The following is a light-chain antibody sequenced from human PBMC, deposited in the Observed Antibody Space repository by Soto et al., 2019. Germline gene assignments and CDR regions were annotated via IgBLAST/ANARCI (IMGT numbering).Light chain of an antibody. CDR2: QDI. J-gene: IGLJ3*02. CDR1: KLCNKY. Sequence: SYELTQPPSASVSSGQTASIPCSGHKLCNKYACCYQQRSGQSPFLCIYQDIRRPSGIPERFSCSNSGKTAKLTITGGQTVYEAEYYCQAWDASAVGFAARTQRSVL. CDR3: QAWDASAVG. V-gene: IGLV3-1*01.